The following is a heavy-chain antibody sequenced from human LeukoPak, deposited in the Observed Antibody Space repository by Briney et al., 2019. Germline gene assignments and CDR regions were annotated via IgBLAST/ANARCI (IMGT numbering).Heavy chain of an antibody. CDR2: IWYDGSNK. J-gene: IGHJ4*02. CDR1: GFTFSSYG. V-gene: IGHV3-33*06. Sequence: PGGSLRLSCASSGFTFSSYGVHCVRQAPGQGLEWVAVIWYDGSNKYYADSVKGRFTTSRDNSKNTLYLQMNSLRAEDTAVYYCGNTYDSSGYYFDCWGQGTLVTVSS. D-gene: IGHD3-22*01. CDR3: GNTYDSSGYYFDC.